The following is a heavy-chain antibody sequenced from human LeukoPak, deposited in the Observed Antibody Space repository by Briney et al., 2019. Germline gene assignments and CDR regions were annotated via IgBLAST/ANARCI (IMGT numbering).Heavy chain of an antibody. J-gene: IGHJ3*02. CDR3: AKYDSSGYTPYDAFDI. CDR1: GFTFSSYG. Sequence: GGSLRLSSAASGFTFSSYGMHWVRQAPGKGLEWVAVIWYDGSNKYYADSVKGRFTIPRDNSKNTLYLQMNSLRAEDTAVYYCAKYDSSGYTPYDAFDIWGQGTMVTVSS. V-gene: IGHV3-33*06. D-gene: IGHD3-22*01. CDR2: IWYDGSNK.